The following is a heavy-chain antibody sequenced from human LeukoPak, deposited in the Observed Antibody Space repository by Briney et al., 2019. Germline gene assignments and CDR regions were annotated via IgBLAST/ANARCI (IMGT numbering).Heavy chain of an antibody. V-gene: IGHV4-59*01. CDR2: IYSAGST. Sequence: SETLSLTCTVSGGSINSYYWNWTRQSPGQGLEWIGFIYSAGSTNYNPSLKSRVAISVDTSQNQFSLKLSSVTAADTAVYYCARGGSTTWRIGYYFDYWDQGALVTVSS. J-gene: IGHJ4*02. D-gene: IGHD6-13*01. CDR1: GGSINSYY. CDR3: ARGGSTTWRIGYYFDY.